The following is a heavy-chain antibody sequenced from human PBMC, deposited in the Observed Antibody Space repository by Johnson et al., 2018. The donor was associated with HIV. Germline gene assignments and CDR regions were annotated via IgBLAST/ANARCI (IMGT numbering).Heavy chain of an antibody. CDR2: ISHDGINK. CDR1: EFTFSDYA. D-gene: IGHD1-7*01. CDR3: ARGAPNWNYEPFSDAFDI. V-gene: IGHV3-30-3*01. J-gene: IGHJ3*02. Sequence: QVQLVESGGGVVQPGRSLSLSCVASEFTFSDYAMHWVRQAPGSGLESMALISHDGINKYYADSVKGRFTISRDNSKNTLYVQMNSLRAEDTAVYYCARGAPNWNYEPFSDAFDIWGQGTMVTVSS.